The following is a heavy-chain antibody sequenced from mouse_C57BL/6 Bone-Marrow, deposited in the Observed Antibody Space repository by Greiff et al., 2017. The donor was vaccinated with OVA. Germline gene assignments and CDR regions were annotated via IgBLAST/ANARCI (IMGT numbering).Heavy chain of an antibody. CDR1: GYTFTDYE. Sequence: QVQLQQSGAELVRPGASVTLSCKASGYTFTDYEMHWVKQTPVHGLEWIGAIDPETGGTAYNQQFKGKAILTADKSNTTAYMELRCLTAEDSAVYYCTRGYSNYYAMDYWGQGTSVTVSS. CDR2: IDPETGGT. CDR3: TRGYSNYYAMDY. D-gene: IGHD2-5*01. V-gene: IGHV1-15*01. J-gene: IGHJ4*01.